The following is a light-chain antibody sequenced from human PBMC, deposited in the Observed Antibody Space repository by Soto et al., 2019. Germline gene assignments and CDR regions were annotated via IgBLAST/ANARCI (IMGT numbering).Light chain of an antibody. CDR2: DVS. V-gene: IGLV2-14*01. Sequence: QSALTQPASVSGSPGQSITISCTGTNSDVGAYNFVSWYQQHPGKAPKLIIYDVSNRPSGVSNRFSGSKSGNTASLNISGLQAEDEADYYCSSYTSSSIPYVFGIGTKLTVL. CDR3: SSYTSSSIPYV. J-gene: IGLJ1*01. CDR1: NSDVGAYNF.